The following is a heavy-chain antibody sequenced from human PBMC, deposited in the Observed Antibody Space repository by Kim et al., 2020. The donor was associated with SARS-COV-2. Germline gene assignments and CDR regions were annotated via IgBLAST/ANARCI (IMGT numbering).Heavy chain of an antibody. CDR3: AKSNSSGWQGWFDP. CDR1: GFTFSTYA. D-gene: IGHD6-19*01. V-gene: IGHV3-23*01. J-gene: IGHJ5*02. CDR2: ISGSGGST. Sequence: GGSLRLSCAASGFTFSTYAMTWVRQAPGKGLEWVSAISGSGGSTYYADSVKGRFTISRDNSKNTLYVQMNSLRAEDTAVYYCAKSNSSGWQGWFDPWGQGTLVTVSS.